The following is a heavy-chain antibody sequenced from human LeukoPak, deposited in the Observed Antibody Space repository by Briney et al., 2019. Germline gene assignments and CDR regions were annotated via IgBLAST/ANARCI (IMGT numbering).Heavy chain of an antibody. V-gene: IGHV3-7*05. CDR2: IKEDGSEK. Sequence: PGGSLRLSRAVSGFTFSGYWMSWVRQAPGKGLEWVANIKEDGSEKYYVDPVKGRFTISRDNAKNSLYLQMNSLRAEDTAVYYCARRGRYYEYWGQGTLVTVSS. D-gene: IGHD3-10*01. CDR3: ARRGRYYEY. J-gene: IGHJ4*02. CDR1: GFTFSGYW.